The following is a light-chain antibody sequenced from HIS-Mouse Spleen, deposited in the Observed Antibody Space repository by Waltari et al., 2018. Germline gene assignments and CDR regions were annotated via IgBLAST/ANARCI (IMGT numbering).Light chain of an antibody. CDR1: SSDAGGYNH. Sequence: QSALTQPASVSGSPGQAIPIPCTGTSSDAGGYNHVPWYQQHPGKAPKLMIYDVSNRPSGVSNRFSGSKSGNTASLTISGLQAEDEADYYCSSYTSSSTLVFGGGTKLTVL. CDR2: DVS. J-gene: IGLJ2*01. V-gene: IGLV2-14*03. CDR3: SSYTSSSTLV.